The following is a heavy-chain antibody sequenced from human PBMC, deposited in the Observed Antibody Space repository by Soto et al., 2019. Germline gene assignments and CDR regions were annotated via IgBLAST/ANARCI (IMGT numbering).Heavy chain of an antibody. D-gene: IGHD3-10*01. CDR2: ISAYNGNT. V-gene: IGHV1-18*01. Sequence: QVQLVQSGAEVKKPGASVKVSCTASGYTFTTYGISWVRQAPGQGLEWMGWISAYNGNTNYARKLHGRVTMTTDPSTSTDYMELRSLRSDDTAVYYCARDCWDGWGKEIDYWGQGTLVTVSS. CDR3: ARDCWDGWGKEIDY. J-gene: IGHJ4*02. CDR1: GYTFTTYG.